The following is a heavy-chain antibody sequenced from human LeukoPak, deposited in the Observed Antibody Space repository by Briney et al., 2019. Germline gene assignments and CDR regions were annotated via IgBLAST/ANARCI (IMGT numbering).Heavy chain of an antibody. Sequence: PSETLSLACTVSSAAMGRGCYWGWIRQPPGKEKEWIGSSHNGGTTHYNPSLQSRVTISADTSKNQFALDLRSVTAADTAVYYCTRDIGDFVSNFWGQGTLVTVSS. V-gene: IGHV4-38-2*02. CDR2: SHNGGTT. J-gene: IGHJ4*02. CDR3: TRDIGDFVSNF. CDR1: SAAMGRGCY. D-gene: IGHD2-21*02.